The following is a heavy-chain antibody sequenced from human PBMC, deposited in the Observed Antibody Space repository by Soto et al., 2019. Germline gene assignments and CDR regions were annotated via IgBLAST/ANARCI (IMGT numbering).Heavy chain of an antibody. J-gene: IGHJ4*02. Sequence: GGSLRLSCAASGFTFSSYWMSWVRQAPGKGLEWVANIKQDGSEKYYVDSVKGRFTISRDNAKNSLYLQMNSLRAEDTAVYYCARDPSYYGWGSYYYFDLWGQGTPDPVSS. CDR1: GFTFSSYW. V-gene: IGHV3-7*01. D-gene: IGHD3-10*01. CDR2: IKQDGSEK. CDR3: ARDPSYYGWGSYYYFDL.